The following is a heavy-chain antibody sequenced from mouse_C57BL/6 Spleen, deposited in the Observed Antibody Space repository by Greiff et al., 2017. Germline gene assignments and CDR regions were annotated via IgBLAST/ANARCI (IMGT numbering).Heavy chain of an antibody. D-gene: IGHD1-1*02. V-gene: IGHV1-7*01. J-gene: IGHJ2*01. CDR3: AREGGGGRYYLDY. Sequence: QVQLQQSGAELAKPGASVTLSCTASGYTFTSYWMHWVKQRPGQGLEWIGYINPSSGYTKYNQKFKGKATLTADKSSSTTYNQLSSLTYEDSAVYYGAREGGGGRYYLDYWGQGTTLTVSS. CDR2: INPSSGYT. CDR1: GYTFTSYW.